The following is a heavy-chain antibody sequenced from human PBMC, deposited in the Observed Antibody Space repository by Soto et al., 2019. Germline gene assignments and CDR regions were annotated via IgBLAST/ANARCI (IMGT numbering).Heavy chain of an antibody. CDR1: GYTFTSYG. CDR3: ASDLPTMDV. Sequence: QVQLVQSGAEVKKRGASVKVSCKASGYTFTSYGISWVRQAPGQGLEWMGWSRADNGNTNYAQKLQGRVTMTTDTSTSTASMELRSLRSHDTAVYSCASDLPTMDVWGQGTTVTVSS. J-gene: IGHJ6*02. V-gene: IGHV1-18*01. CDR2: SRADNGNT.